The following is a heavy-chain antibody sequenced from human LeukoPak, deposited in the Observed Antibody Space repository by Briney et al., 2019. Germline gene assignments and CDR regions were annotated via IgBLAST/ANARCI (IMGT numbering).Heavy chain of an antibody. CDR1: GGFIDSNTYY. J-gene: IGHJ4*02. CDR3: ARQRATTVTTPDY. D-gene: IGHD4-11*01. Sequence: SESLSLTCTVSGGFIDSNTYYWGWLRQPPGKGLEWIGSIYYSGSTYYNPSLKSRVTISVDTSETQCSLKLSSVTAADTAVYYCARQRATTVTTPDYWGQGTLLTVSS. CDR2: IYYSGST. V-gene: IGHV4-39*01.